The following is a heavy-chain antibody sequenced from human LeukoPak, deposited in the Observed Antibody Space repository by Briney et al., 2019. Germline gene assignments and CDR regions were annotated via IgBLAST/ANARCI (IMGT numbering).Heavy chain of an antibody. CDR2: IYYSGST. V-gene: IGHV4-59*01. J-gene: IGHJ6*02. CDR3: ARDYFAYSGSYRHFYGTDV. Sequence: PSETLSLTCTVSGGSISSYYWSWIRQPPGKGLEWIGYIYYSGSTNYNPPLKRRVTISVDTSKNQFSLKLSSVTAAHTAVYYCARDYFAYSGSYRHFYGTDVWGQGTTVTVSS. D-gene: IGHD1-26*01. CDR1: GGSISSYY.